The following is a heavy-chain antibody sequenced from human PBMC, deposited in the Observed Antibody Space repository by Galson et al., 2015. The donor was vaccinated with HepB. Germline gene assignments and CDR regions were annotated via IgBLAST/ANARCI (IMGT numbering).Heavy chain of an antibody. CDR2: ISYDGSNK. D-gene: IGHD3-10*01. V-gene: IGHV3-30*04. J-gene: IGHJ4*02. CDR3: ARESPYYYGSGSEVDY. CDR1: GFTFSSYA. Sequence: SLRLSCAASGFTFSSYAMHWVRQAPGKGLEWVAVISYDGSNKYYADSVKGRFTISRDNSKNTLYLQMNSLRAEDTAVYYCARESPYYYGSGSEVDYWGQGTLVTVSS.